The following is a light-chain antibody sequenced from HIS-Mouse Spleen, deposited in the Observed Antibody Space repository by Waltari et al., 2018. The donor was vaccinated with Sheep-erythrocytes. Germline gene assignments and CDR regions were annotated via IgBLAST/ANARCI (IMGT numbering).Light chain of an antibody. CDR3: QQLNSYPPYT. V-gene: IGKV3-20*01. CDR1: QSVSSSY. J-gene: IGKJ2*01. CDR2: GAS. Sequence: EIVLTQSPGTLSLSPGERATLSCRASQSVSSSYLAWYQQKPGQAPRLLIYGASSRATGIPDRFSGSGSGTDFTLTISRLEPEDFAVYYCQQLNSYPPYTFGQGTKLEIK.